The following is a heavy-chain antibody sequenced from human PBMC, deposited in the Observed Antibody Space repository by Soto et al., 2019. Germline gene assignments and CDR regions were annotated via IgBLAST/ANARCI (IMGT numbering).Heavy chain of an antibody. V-gene: IGHV3-30-3*01. D-gene: IGHD6-13*01. Sequence: QVQLVESGGGVVQPGRSLRLSCAASGFTFSSYAMHWVRQAPGKGLEWVAVISYDGSNKYYADSVKGRFTISRDNSKNTLYRQMNSLRAEDTAVYYCAREGSSWPGPFDYWGQGTLVTVSS. J-gene: IGHJ4*02. CDR3: AREGSSWPGPFDY. CDR2: ISYDGSNK. CDR1: GFTFSSYA.